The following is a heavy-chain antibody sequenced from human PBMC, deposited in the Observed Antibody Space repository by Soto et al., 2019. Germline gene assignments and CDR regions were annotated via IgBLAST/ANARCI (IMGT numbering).Heavy chain of an antibody. J-gene: IGHJ3*02. D-gene: IGHD1-1*01. V-gene: IGHV3-15*01. Sequence: PGGSLRLSCAASGFTFSNAWMSWVRQAPGKGLAWVGRLKSKTDGGTTDYAAPVKGRFTISRDASKNTLHLQRNSLKTEDTAVHYCTTDPRYKYYLDIGGQGTMVTVSS. CDR3: TTDPRYKYYLDI. CDR2: LKSKTDGGTT. CDR1: GFTFSNAW.